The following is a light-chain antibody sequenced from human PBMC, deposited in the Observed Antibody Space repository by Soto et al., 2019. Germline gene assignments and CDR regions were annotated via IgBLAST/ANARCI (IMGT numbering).Light chain of an antibody. CDR3: MRALQIPMT. V-gene: IGKV2-28*01. J-gene: IGKJ4*01. CDR2: LGS. CDR1: QSLLNYKGYVY. Sequence: DIVMSQSPVTLPVTPGEPASISCRSSQSLLNYKGYVYLDWYVQKPGQSPQLLIYLGSNRASGVPDRFSGSVSGTDFTLEISRVEAEDVGIYYCMRALQIPMTFGGGTRVDI.